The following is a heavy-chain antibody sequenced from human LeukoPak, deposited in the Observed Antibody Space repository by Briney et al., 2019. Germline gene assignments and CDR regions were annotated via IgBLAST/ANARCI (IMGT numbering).Heavy chain of an antibody. CDR1: GFTFSNYG. J-gene: IGHJ4*02. D-gene: IGHD2-2*01. Sequence: GGSLRLSXAASGFTFSNYGMHWVRQAPGKGLEWVAFIRYDGSNKYYADSVKGRLTISRDNSKNTLYLQMNSLRAEDTAVYYCAKAGVVVPGAYFDYWGQGTLVTVSS. V-gene: IGHV3-30*02. CDR3: AKAGVVVPGAYFDY. CDR2: IRYDGSNK.